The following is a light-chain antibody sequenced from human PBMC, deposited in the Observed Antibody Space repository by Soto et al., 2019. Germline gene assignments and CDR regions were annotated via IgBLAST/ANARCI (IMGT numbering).Light chain of an antibody. CDR2: GAS. V-gene: IGKV3-15*01. Sequence: EIVMTQSPATLSVSPGERATLSCRASQSVSSNLAWYQQKPGQAPRLLIYGASTRATGIPARFSGSGSGTEVTLTISSLQSGDCAVKHWQQYKNWPPWSFGEGTKVDIK. CDR3: QQYKNWPPWS. CDR1: QSVSSN. J-gene: IGKJ1*01.